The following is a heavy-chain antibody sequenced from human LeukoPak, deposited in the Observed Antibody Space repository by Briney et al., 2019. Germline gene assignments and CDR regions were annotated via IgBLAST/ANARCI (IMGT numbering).Heavy chain of an antibody. Sequence: ASVKVSCKVSGYTLTELSMHWVRQAPGKGLEWMGGFDPEDGETIYAQKFQGRVTMTEDTSTDTAYMELSRLRSDDTAVYYCARGAMVRGGIDIWGQGTMVTVSS. CDR2: FDPEDGET. CDR1: GYTLTELS. V-gene: IGHV1-24*01. CDR3: ARGAMVRGGIDI. J-gene: IGHJ3*02. D-gene: IGHD3-10*01.